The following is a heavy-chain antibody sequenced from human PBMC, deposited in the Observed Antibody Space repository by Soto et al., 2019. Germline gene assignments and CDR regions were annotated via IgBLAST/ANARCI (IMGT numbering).Heavy chain of an antibody. D-gene: IGHD2-2*01. V-gene: IGHV3-33*01. CDR2: IWYDGSNK. J-gene: IGHJ3*02. CDR3: ARDSVVVPAAYDAFDI. CDR1: GFTFSSYG. Sequence: GGSRRLSCAASGFTFSSYGMHWVRQAPGKGLEWVAVIWYDGSNKYYADSVKGRLTISRDNSKNTLYLQMNSLRAEDTAVYYCARDSVVVPAAYDAFDIWGQGTMVTVSS.